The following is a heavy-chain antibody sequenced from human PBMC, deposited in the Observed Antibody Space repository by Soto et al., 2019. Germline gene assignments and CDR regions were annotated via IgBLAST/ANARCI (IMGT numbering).Heavy chain of an antibody. J-gene: IGHJ6*02. V-gene: IGHV1-46*01. D-gene: IGHD2-21*01. CDR3: AREASKYSGMDV. CDR2: INPSGGST. CDR1: GYTFTNYY. Sequence: ASVKVSCKASGYTFTNYYMHWVRQAPGQGLEWMGVINPSGGSTTYAQKFQGRVTMTRDTSTSTVYMELSSLISEDTTEYYCAREASKYSGMDVWGQGTTVTV.